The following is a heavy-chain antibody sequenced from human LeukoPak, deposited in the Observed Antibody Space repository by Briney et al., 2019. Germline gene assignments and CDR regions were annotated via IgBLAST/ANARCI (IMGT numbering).Heavy chain of an antibody. CDR3: ANTIVVVPAANLS. J-gene: IGHJ4*02. CDR1: GFTFSSYA. Sequence: GGSLRLSCAASGFTFSSYAMSWVRQAPGKGLEWVSAISGSGGSTYYAGSVKGRFTISRDNSKNTLYLQMNSLRAEDTAVYYCANTIVVVPAANLSWGQGTLVTVSS. CDR2: ISGSGGST. D-gene: IGHD2-2*01. V-gene: IGHV3-23*01.